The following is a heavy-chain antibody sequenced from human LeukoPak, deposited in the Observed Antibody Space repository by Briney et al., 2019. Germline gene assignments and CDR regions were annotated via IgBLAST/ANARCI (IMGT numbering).Heavy chain of an antibody. CDR3: ARDRSNGYCSGGTCYSSYYLDY. D-gene: IGHD2-15*01. J-gene: IGHJ4*02. V-gene: IGHV3-48*03. CDR2: ISSSGSTL. Sequence: GGSLRLSCAASGFTFSSYEMNWVRQVPGKGLEWVSYISSSGSTLYYADSVRGRFTISRDNAKNSLYLQMNSLRAGDTAFYYCARDRSNGYCSGGTCYSSYYLDYWGQGTLVTVSS. CDR1: GFTFSSYE.